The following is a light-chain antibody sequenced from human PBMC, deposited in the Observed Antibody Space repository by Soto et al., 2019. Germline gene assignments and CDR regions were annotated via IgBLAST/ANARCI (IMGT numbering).Light chain of an antibody. CDR3: QQGYSFAFT. Sequence: EIVMTQYPATLSVSPGERVTLSCRARQSVGSNLAWYQQTPGQAPRVVIYDASTRATVIPARLSGSGYGTELTITISSIQTEDFATYFCQQGYSFAFTFGPGTKVDI. CDR1: QSVGSN. CDR2: DAS. V-gene: IGKV3-15*01. J-gene: IGKJ3*01.